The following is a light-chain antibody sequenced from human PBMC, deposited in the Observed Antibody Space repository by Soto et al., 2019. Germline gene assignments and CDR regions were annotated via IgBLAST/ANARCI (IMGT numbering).Light chain of an antibody. Sequence: DIVMTQSPDSLAVSLGERATINCRSSQTILYSPNNKNQLAWYQQKPGQPPKLLFYWASTRESGVPDRFSGSESGTDFTLTISSLQAEDVAVSYCQQYYSPPYTFGQGTKLEI. CDR2: WAS. CDR1: QTILYSPNNKNQ. J-gene: IGKJ2*01. CDR3: QQYYSPPYT. V-gene: IGKV4-1*01.